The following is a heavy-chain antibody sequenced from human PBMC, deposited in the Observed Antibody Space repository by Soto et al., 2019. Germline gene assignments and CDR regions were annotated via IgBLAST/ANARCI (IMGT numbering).Heavy chain of an antibody. CDR1: GYTFTSYG. J-gene: IGHJ6*02. Sequence: RASVKVSCKASGYTFTSYGISWVRQAPGQGLEWMGWISAYNGNTNYAQKLQGRVTMTTDTSTSTAYMELRSLRSDDTAVYYCARAKYCSGGSCYDWLWMDVWGQGTTVTVSS. D-gene: IGHD2-15*01. V-gene: IGHV1-18*04. CDR2: ISAYNGNT. CDR3: ARAKYCSGGSCYDWLWMDV.